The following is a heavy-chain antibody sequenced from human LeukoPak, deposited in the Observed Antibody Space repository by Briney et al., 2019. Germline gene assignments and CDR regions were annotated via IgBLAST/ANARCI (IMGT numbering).Heavy chain of an antibody. CDR2: ISYDSEGN. J-gene: IGHJ4*02. CDR3: AKIGANVGF. D-gene: IGHD4/OR15-4a*01. CDR1: GFTFSNYG. Sequence: GGSLRLSCVTSGFTFSNYGMHWVRQLPGKGLEWVAVISYDSEGNYHVDSVKGRFTISRDNSKNTLYLQMNSLRVDDTAVYYCAKIGANVGFWGQGTLVTVSS. V-gene: IGHV3-30*18.